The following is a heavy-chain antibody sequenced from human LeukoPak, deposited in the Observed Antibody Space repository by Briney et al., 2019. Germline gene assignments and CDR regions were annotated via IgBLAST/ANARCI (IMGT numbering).Heavy chain of an antibody. CDR2: INHSGST. V-gene: IGHV4-34*01. D-gene: IGHD3-9*01. Sequence: SETLSLICAVYGGSFSGYYWSWIRQPPGKGLEWIGEINHSGSTNYNPSLKSRVTISVDTSKNQFSLKLSSVTAADTAVYYCARGTGYYNRWLDPWGQGTLVTVSS. CDR3: ARGTGYYNRWLDP. CDR1: GGSFSGYY. J-gene: IGHJ5*02.